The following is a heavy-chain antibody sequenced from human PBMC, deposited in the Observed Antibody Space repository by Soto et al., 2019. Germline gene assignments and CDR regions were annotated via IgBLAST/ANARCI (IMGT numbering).Heavy chain of an antibody. D-gene: IGHD3-10*01. J-gene: IGHJ5*02. Sequence: QVQRQQSGPGLVRPSEALTLTCDVSGASITGNDWSWIRQAPGKGPEWIGYVHYSGRANYNPSLKRRVTIETETSQNRLFTRVDSLKDENKDVYYCARALDADPGGGRNGFETWGQEILVTVSS. V-gene: IGHV4-59*01. CDR2: VHYSGRA. CDR3: ARALDADPGGGRNGFET. CDR1: GASITGND.